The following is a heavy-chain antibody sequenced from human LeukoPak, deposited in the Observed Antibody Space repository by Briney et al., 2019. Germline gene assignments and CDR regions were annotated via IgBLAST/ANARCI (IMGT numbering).Heavy chain of an antibody. CDR1: GYSFTNYW. D-gene: IGHD3-9*01. CDR3: ARHPHGGILTGNPTGAFDI. Sequence: GESLKISCKGSGYSFTNYWIGWVRQMPGKGLEGMGIIYPCDSDTRYSPSYQGQVTISADKSTNTAHLQWSSLKASDTAMYYCARHPHGGILTGNPTGAFDIWGQGTMVTVSS. J-gene: IGHJ3*02. CDR2: IYPCDSDT. V-gene: IGHV5-51*01.